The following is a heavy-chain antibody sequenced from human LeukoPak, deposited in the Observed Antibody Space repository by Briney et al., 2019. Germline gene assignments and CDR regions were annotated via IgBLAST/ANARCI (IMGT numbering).Heavy chain of an antibody. CDR2: IYYSGST. CDR3: ARGSDSSGWYPTLAPTKIDY. J-gene: IGHJ4*02. V-gene: IGHV4-31*03. D-gene: IGHD6-19*01. CDR1: GGSISSGGYY. Sequence: PSETLSLTCTVSGGSISSGGYYWSWIRQHPGKGLEWIGYIYYSGSTYYNPSLKSRVTISVDTSKNQFSLKLSSVTAADTAVYYCARGSDSSGWYPTLAPTKIDYWGQGTLVTVSS.